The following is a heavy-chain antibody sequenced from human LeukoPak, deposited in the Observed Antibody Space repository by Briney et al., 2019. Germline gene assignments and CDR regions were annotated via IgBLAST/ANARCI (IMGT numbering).Heavy chain of an antibody. Sequence: PGGSLRLSCAASGFTFSSYSMNWVRQAPGTGLEWVSSITSSSTYIYYADSVRGRFTISRDNANNSLYLQMNSLRAEDTAVYYCARDRRGYSYGTSYYYMDVWGKGTTVTVSS. CDR3: ARDRRGYSYGTSYYYMDV. J-gene: IGHJ6*03. CDR1: GFTFSSYS. D-gene: IGHD5-18*01. CDR2: ITSSSTYI. V-gene: IGHV3-21*01.